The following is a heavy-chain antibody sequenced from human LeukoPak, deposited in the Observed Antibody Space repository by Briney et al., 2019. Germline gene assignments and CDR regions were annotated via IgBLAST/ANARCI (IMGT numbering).Heavy chain of an antibody. J-gene: IGHJ4*02. Sequence: GGSLRLSCAVSGFTLSEHAMSWVRQAPGEGLEWVSGIIDVGDTYYADSVKGRFTISKDNAKNTVYLQMNSLRAEDTAVYYCVSFYETYWGRGTLVTVSS. V-gene: IGHV3-23*01. CDR1: GFTLSEHA. D-gene: IGHD2/OR15-2a*01. CDR2: IIDVGDT. CDR3: VSFYETY.